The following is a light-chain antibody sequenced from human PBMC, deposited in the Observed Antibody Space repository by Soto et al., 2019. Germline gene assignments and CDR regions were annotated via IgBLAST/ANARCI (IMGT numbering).Light chain of an antibody. J-gene: IGKJ5*01. V-gene: IGKV1-17*01. CDR2: AQS. CDR1: QSIRND. Sequence: IRMTQSPSSLSASTGDRGTTTCRASQSIRNDLAWYQQKPGKAPKRLIYAQSSLPIGVPSRFRGSGSGTEFTLTTTSLQPEDFATYYCLQHNSYPSITFRQGTRLEIK. CDR3: LQHNSYPSIT.